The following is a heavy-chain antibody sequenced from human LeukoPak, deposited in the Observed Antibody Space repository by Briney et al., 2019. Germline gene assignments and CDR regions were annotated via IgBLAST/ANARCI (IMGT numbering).Heavy chain of an antibody. CDR1: GFSFSTYW. V-gene: IGHV3-7*01. Sequence: GGALRLSCAASGFSFSTYWMSWVRQTPGKGLEWGAHIKEDGSKDYYVDSVKGRFTISRDNAKNSLYLQMNSLRIEDSAVYYCARDAGGYDYWGQGTLVTVSS. D-gene: IGHD5-12*01. CDR3: ARDAGGYDY. CDR2: IKEDGSKD. J-gene: IGHJ4*02.